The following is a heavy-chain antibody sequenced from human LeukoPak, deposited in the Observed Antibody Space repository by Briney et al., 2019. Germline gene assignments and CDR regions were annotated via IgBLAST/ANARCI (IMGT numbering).Heavy chain of an antibody. CDR1: GGTFSSYA. CDR3: ARDSGGSYPALFDY. Sequence: ASVKVSCKASGGTFSSYAISWVRQAPGQGLEWRGRIIPILGIANYAQKFQGRVTITADKSTSTAYMELSSLRSEDTAVYYCARDSGGSYPALFDYWGQGTLVTVSS. CDR2: IIPILGIA. J-gene: IGHJ4*02. V-gene: IGHV1-69*04. D-gene: IGHD1-26*01.